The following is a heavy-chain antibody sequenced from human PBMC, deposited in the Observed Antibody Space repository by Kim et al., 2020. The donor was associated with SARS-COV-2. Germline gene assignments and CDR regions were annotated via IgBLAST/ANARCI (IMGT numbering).Heavy chain of an antibody. CDR3: GRQRMIEFVDVEPFD. D-gene: IGHD3-22*01. CDR1: GDSISRSTSF. J-gene: IGHJ4*01. Sequence: SETLSLTCTVSGDSISRSTSFWGWVRQTPGRALEWIALVYSDGRNHYNPSLKSRVTISVDTSKNQFSLEMRSMTAADTATYFCGRQRMIEFVDVEPFD. CDR2: VYSDGRN. V-gene: IGHV4-39*01.